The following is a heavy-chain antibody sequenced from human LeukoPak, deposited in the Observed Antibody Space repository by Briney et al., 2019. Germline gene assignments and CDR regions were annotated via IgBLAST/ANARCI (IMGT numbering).Heavy chain of an antibody. Sequence: GGSLRLSCAASGFTFSSYEMNWVRQAPGKWLEWVSYISGGGTTIFYADSVKGRCTISSDNAKNSLYLHMNSLSAEDTAVYFCATETENSNYDAFDIWGQRTLVTVSS. V-gene: IGHV3-48*03. J-gene: IGHJ3*02. CDR2: ISGGGTTI. CDR1: GFTFSSYE. D-gene: IGHD4-11*01. CDR3: ATETENSNYDAFDI.